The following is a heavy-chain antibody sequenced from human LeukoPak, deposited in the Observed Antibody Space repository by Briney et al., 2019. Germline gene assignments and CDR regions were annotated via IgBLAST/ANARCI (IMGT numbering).Heavy chain of an antibody. V-gene: IGHV4-39*01. CDR3: ARQTGSGLFILP. CDR2: IYYSGNT. CDR1: GVSISSSNSY. J-gene: IGHJ4*02. D-gene: IGHD3/OR15-3a*01. Sequence: SETLSLTCTVSGVSISSSNSYWGWTRQPPGKGLEWIGSIYYSGNTYYNASLKSQVSISIDTSKNQFSLKPTSVTAADTAVYYCARQTGSGLFILPGGQGTLVTVSS.